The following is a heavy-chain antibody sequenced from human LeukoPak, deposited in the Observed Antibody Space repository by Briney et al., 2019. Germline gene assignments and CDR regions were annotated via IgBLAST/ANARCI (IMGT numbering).Heavy chain of an antibody. CDR3: ARDSDYSPRFGYTYYMDV. V-gene: IGHV6-1*01. CDR1: GDSVSSRSAA. D-gene: IGHD5-24*01. J-gene: IGHJ6*03. CDR2: TYYRSKWFH. Sequence: SQTLSLTCAISGDSVSSRSAAWNWIRQSPSRGLEWLGRTYYRSKWFHNFALSVDSLMTIKPDTSKNQFSLQLKSVTPEDTAVYYCARDSDYSPRFGYTYYMDVWGIGTTVTVSS.